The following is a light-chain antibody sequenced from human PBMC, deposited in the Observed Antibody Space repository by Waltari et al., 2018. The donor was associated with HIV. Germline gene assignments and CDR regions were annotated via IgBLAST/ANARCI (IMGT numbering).Light chain of an antibody. CDR1: QRIGRD. V-gene: IGKV3-11*01. CDR3: HQRSSWLWT. CDR2: EAS. Sequence: EIVLTQFPATLSLSPGERATHSCRASQRIGRDLAWYPQRPGQAPRLVIYEASRRATGIPARFSGSGSGTDFTLIISGLEPEDFAVYYCHQRSSWLWTFGQGTKVDVK. J-gene: IGKJ1*01.